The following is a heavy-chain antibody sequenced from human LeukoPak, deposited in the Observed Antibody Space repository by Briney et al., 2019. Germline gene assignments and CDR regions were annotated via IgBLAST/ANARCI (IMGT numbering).Heavy chain of an antibody. V-gene: IGHV4-59*08. CDR3: ARHESGLTGYFQH. J-gene: IGHJ1*01. Sequence: SETLSLTCTVSGGSISSYYWSWIRQPPGKGLEWIGYIYYSGSTNYNPSLKSRVTISVDTSKNQFSLKLSSVTAADTAVYCCARHESGLTGYFQHWGQGTLVTVSS. CDR2: IYYSGST. D-gene: IGHD1-14*01. CDR1: GGSISSYY.